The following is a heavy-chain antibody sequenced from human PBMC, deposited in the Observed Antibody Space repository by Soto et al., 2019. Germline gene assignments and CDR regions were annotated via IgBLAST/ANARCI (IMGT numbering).Heavy chain of an antibody. CDR1: GGTFSSYA. V-gene: IGHV1-69*13. CDR3: ARVEGEGLLDY. CDR2: IIPIFGTA. J-gene: IGHJ4*02. D-gene: IGHD3-10*01. Sequence: ASVKVSCKASGGTFSSYAISWVRQAPGQGLEWMGGIIPIFGTASYAQKFQGRVTITADESTSTAYMELSSLRSEDTAVYYCARVEGEGLLDYWGQGTLVTVSS.